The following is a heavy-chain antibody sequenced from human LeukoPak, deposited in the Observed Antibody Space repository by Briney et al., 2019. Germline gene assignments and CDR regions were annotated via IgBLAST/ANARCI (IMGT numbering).Heavy chain of an antibody. CDR1: GGSISSSSYY. J-gene: IGHJ4*02. CDR3: AGDPAVASHYFDN. Sequence: PSETLSLTCTVSGGSISSSSYYWGWIRQPPGKGLEWIGSIYYSGSTHYNPSLKSRVTISVDMSKNQFSLKLSSVTAADTAVYYCAGDPAVASHYFDNWGQGTLVTVSS. D-gene: IGHD3-3*02. CDR2: IYYSGST. V-gene: IGHV4-39*07.